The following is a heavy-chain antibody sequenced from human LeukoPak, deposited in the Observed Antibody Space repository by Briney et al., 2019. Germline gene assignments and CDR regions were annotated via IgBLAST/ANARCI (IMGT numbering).Heavy chain of an antibody. V-gene: IGHV1-69*13. CDR3: ARVNSLAAAGHSFDY. CDR2: IIPLLRTT. Sequence: ASVKVSCKASRGTFNSYAISWVRQAPGQGPEWMGGIIPLLRTTNYAQRFQGRVTITADESTSTAYMELSSLTSEDTAVYYCARVNSLAAAGHSFDYWGQGTLVIVSS. J-gene: IGHJ4*02. D-gene: IGHD6-13*01. CDR1: RGTFNSYA.